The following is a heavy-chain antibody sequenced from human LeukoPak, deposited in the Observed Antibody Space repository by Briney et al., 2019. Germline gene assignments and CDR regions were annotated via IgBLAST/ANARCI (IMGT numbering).Heavy chain of an antibody. CDR1: GYTFTGYY. V-gene: IGHV1-2*02. CDR2: INPNSGGT. D-gene: IGHD5-24*01. Sequence: ASVKVSCKASGYTFTGYYMHWVRQAPGQGLEWMGWINPNSGGTNYAQKFQGRVTMTRDTSISTACMELSRLRSDDTAVYYCARARGDGYNYAWFDPWGQGTLVTVSS. CDR3: ARARGDGYNYAWFDP. J-gene: IGHJ5*02.